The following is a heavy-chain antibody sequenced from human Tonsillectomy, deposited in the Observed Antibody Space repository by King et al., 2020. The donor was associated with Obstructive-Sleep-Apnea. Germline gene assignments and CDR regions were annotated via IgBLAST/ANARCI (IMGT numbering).Heavy chain of an antibody. CDR3: ARQGYYGSGRYFDL. CDR1: GDSISSYY. CDR2: FCYSWST. J-gene: IGHJ2*01. Sequence: VQLQESGPGLVKPSETLSLTCTVSGDSISSYYWSWIRQPPGKGLEWIGYFCYSWSTNSNPSLKSRVTISVDTSKNQFSLKLSSVTAADTAVYYCARQGYYGSGRYFDLWGRGTLVTVSS. D-gene: IGHD3-10*01. V-gene: IGHV4-59*08.